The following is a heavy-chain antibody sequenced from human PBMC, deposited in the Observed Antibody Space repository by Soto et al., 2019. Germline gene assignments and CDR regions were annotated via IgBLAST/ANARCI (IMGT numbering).Heavy chain of an antibody. CDR3: VKGEYYYDSSGYYPFDY. V-gene: IGHV3-64D*06. CDR2: IRNDGSST. J-gene: IGHJ4*02. D-gene: IGHD3-22*01. CDR1: GFTFSHYA. Sequence: GGSLRLSCAASGFTFSHYAMHWVRQAPGKGLEWVALIRNDGSSTHYADSVKGRFTISRDNSKNTQYLQMSSLRADDTAVYYCVKGEYYYDSSGYYPFDYWGQGTLVTVSS.